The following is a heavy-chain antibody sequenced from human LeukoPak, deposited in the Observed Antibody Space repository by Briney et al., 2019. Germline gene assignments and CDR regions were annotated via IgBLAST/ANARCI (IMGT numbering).Heavy chain of an antibody. CDR3: AAGSLDSVAASY. D-gene: IGHD6-19*01. CDR2: IVVGSGNT. J-gene: IGHJ4*02. V-gene: IGHV1-58*02. CDR1: GFTFTSSA. Sequence: SVKVSCKASGFTFTSSAMQWVRQARGQRLEWIGWIVVGSGNTNYAQKFQERVTITRDMSTSAAYMELSSLRSEDTAVYYCAAGSLDSVAASYWGQGTLVTVSS.